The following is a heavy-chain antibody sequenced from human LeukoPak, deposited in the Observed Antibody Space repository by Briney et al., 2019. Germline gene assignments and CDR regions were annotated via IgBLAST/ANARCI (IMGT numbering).Heavy chain of an antibody. CDR3: ARRSNPPGRIDH. D-gene: IGHD1-14*01. CDR2: IYNSGST. Sequence: GGSLRLSCAASGFTFSSYAMSWVRQAPGKGLEWVAAIYNSGSTYYADSVKGRFTISRDNSKNTMYLQMNSLKGEDTAVYYCARRSNPPGRIDHWGQGTLVTVSS. CDR1: GFTFSSYA. J-gene: IGHJ4*02. V-gene: IGHV3-23*05.